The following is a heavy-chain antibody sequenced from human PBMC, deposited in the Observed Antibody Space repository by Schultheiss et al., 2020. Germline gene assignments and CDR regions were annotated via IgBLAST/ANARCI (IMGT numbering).Heavy chain of an antibody. CDR2: ISTYNRKT. D-gene: IGHD1-14*01. CDR1: GYTFTNSG. CDR3: ARNRRTYEVEPYSFDY. J-gene: IGHJ4*02. Sequence: ASVKVSCKTSGYTFTNSGISWVRQAPGQGLEWMGWISTYNRKTIYAQKLQDRVTMTTDTSTSTAYMELRSLRSDDSAVYYCARNRRTYEVEPYSFDYWGQGTVVTVSS. V-gene: IGHV1-18*01.